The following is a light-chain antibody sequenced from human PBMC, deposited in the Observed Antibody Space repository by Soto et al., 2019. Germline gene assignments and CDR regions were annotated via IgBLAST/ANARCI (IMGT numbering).Light chain of an antibody. V-gene: IGLV1-44*01. CDR2: YDN. J-gene: IGLJ1*01. CDR3: AAWDNSLDGFYL. Sequence: QSVLTQPPSASGTPGQGVSISCSGSSSNIGSNSVNWYHQFPGRAPKLLMYYDNQRPSGVPERFSGSKSGTSASLAISGLQSEDEADYFCAAWDNSLDGFYLFGTGTKVTVL. CDR1: SSNIGSNS.